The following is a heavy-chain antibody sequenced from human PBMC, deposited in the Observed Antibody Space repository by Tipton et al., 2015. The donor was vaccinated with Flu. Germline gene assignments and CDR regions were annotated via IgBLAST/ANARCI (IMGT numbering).Heavy chain of an antibody. CDR1: GFTFNRFN. D-gene: IGHD3-22*01. Sequence: SLRLSCAASGFTFNRFNMHWVRQAPGKGLEWVAVISFDGNNKDYGDSLKGRFTISRDNSKNTLYLQMNSLRAEDTALYYCARGLDESSGYYALGYFDYWGQGTLVTVSS. CDR3: ARGLDESSGYYALGYFDY. V-gene: IGHV3-30-3*01. J-gene: IGHJ4*02. CDR2: ISFDGNNK.